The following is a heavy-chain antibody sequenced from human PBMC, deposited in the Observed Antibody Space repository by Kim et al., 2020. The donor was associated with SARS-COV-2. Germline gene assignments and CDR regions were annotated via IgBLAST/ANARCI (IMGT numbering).Heavy chain of an antibody. CDR2: NT. D-gene: IGHD3-16*01. V-gene: IGHV3-23*01. CDR3: ARRLLYFDY. Sequence: NTYYADSVTGRFTVSGDNSKNTLFMLMNSLRAEDTAVYYCARRLLYFDYWGQGTLVTVSS. J-gene: IGHJ4*02.